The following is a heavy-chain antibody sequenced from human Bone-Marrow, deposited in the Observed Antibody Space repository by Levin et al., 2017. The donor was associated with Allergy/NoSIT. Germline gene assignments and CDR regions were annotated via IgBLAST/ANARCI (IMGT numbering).Heavy chain of an antibody. V-gene: IGHV3-30*18. Sequence: LSLTCEASGFIFSDYAMHWVRQTPAKGLEWVAFISYDGSITDYADSVQGRFTISRHTSTNTLYLQMNALRPDDTGVYYCAKARHNSGSSDAFDIWGQGTMATVSS. CDR3: AKARHNSGSSDAFDI. D-gene: IGHD3-10*01. CDR2: ISYDGSIT. CDR1: GFIFSDYA. J-gene: IGHJ3*02.